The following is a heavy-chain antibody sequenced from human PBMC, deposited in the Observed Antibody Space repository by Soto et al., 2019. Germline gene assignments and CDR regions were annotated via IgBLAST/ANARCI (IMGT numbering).Heavy chain of an antibody. J-gene: IGHJ4*02. CDR3: ARDQDSGSYYSH. CDR2: ISSSSSYI. CDR1: GLTFSSYS. D-gene: IGHD1-26*01. V-gene: IGHV3-21*01. Sequence: EVQLVESGGGLVKPGGSLRLSCAASGLTFSSYSMNWVRQAPGKGLEWVASISSSSSYIYYADSVKGRFTISRDNAKNSLYLQMNSLRAEDTAVYYCARDQDSGSYYSHWGQGTLVTVSS.